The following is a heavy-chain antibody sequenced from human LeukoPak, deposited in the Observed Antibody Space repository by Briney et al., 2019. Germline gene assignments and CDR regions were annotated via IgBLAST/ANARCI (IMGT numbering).Heavy chain of an antibody. CDR3: ARDGGYSYGYFPDAFDI. J-gene: IGHJ3*02. CDR1: GFTFSSYE. Sequence: SGGSLRLSCAASGFTFSSYEMNWVRQAPGKGLEWVSYISSSGSTIYYADSVKGRFTISRDNAKNSLYLQMNSLRAEDTAVYYCARDGGYSYGYFPDAFDIWGQGTMVTVSS. V-gene: IGHV3-48*03. CDR2: ISSSGSTI. D-gene: IGHD5-18*01.